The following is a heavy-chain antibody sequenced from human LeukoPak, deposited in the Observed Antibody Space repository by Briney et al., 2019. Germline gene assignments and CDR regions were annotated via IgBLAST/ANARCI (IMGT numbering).Heavy chain of an antibody. CDR2: IYYSGST. CDR1: GGSISSYY. Sequence: SETLSLTCTVSGGSISSYYWSWIRQPPGKGLEWIGYIYYSGSTNYNPSLKSRVTISVDTSKNQFSLKPSSVTAADTAVYYCARDHGYCSGGSCYGTRFDPWGQGTLVTVSS. J-gene: IGHJ5*02. D-gene: IGHD2-15*01. CDR3: ARDHGYCSGGSCYGTRFDP. V-gene: IGHV4-59*01.